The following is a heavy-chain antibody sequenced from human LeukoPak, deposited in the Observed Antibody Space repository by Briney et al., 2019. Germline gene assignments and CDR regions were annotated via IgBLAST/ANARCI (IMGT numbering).Heavy chain of an antibody. Sequence: GGSLRLSCAASGFTFSSYEMNWVRQAPGKGLEWVSYISSSGSTIYYADSVKGRFTISRDNAKNSLYLQMNSLRAEDTAVYYCARDYLSGGGFDYWGQGTLVTVS. CDR3: ARDYLSGGGFDY. CDR2: ISSSGSTI. D-gene: IGHD3-10*01. V-gene: IGHV3-48*03. J-gene: IGHJ4*02. CDR1: GFTFSSYE.